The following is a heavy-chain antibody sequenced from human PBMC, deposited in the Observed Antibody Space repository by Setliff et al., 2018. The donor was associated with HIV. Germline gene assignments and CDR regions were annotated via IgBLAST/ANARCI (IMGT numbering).Heavy chain of an antibody. Sequence: GSLRLSCVASGFTFRDYYMAWIRQAPGRGLEWIAHIDKSGDTLYYADSVEGRFTISRDNAKSSLYLHVTTLRPADTAVYYCGRVALWHPFHYYYLDVWGRGTTVTVSS. CDR1: GFTFRDYY. J-gene: IGHJ6*03. V-gene: IGHV3-11*04. CDR2: IDKSGDTL. CDR3: GRVALWHPFHYYYLDV.